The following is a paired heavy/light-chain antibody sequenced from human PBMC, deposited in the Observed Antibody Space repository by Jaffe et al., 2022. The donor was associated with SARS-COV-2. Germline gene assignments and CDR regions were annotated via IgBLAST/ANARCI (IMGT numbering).Light chain of an antibody. CDR2: GAS. CDR3: HQYNNWPLT. J-gene: IGKJ4*01. CDR1: QSVSSN. V-gene: IGKV3-15*01. Sequence: EIVMTQSPATLSVSPGERATLSCRASQSVSSNLAWYQQKPGQAPRLLIYGASTRATDIPARFSGSGSGTEFTLTISSLQSEDFAFYYCHQYNNWPLTFGGGTKVEIK.
Heavy chain of an antibody. J-gene: IGHJ4*02. CDR3: ARDHLSVGPTDFDY. V-gene: IGHV3-21*01. D-gene: IGHD1-26*01. CDR2: ISSSSRYI. CDR1: GFTFSSYS. Sequence: EVQLVESGGGLVKPGGSLRLSCAASGFTFSSYSVNWVRQAPGKSLEWVSSISSSSRYIYYADSVKGRFTISRDNAKNSLYLQMNSLRAEDTAVYYCARDHLSVGPTDFDYWGQGTLVTVSS.